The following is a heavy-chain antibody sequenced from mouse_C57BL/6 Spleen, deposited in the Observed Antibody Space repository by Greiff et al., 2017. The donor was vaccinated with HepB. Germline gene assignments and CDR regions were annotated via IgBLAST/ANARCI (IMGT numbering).Heavy chain of an antibody. CDR2: IYPGDGDT. V-gene: IGHV1-80*01. CDR3: ARSRDGYYDYAMDY. J-gene: IGHJ4*01. D-gene: IGHD2-3*01. CDR1: GYAFSSYW. Sequence: VKLQESGAELVKPGASVKISCKASGYAFSSYWMNWVKQRPGKGLEWIGQIYPGDGDTNYNGKFKGKATLTADKSSSTAYMQLSSLTSEDSAVYFCARSRDGYYDYAMDYWGQGTSVTVSS.